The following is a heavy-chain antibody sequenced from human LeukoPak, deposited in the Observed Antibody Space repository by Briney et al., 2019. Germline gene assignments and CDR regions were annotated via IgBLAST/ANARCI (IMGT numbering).Heavy chain of an antibody. CDR1: GFTFSSYA. CDR3: AKSPPGYYDSSGYCTTVY. CDR2: ISGSGGST. Sequence: PGGSLRLSCAASGFTFSSYAMSWVRQAPGKGLEWVSAISGSGGSTYYADSVKGRFTISRDNSKNTLYLQMNSLRAEDTAVYYCAKSPPGYYDSSGYCTTVYWGQGTLVTVS. J-gene: IGHJ4*02. D-gene: IGHD3-22*01. V-gene: IGHV3-23*01.